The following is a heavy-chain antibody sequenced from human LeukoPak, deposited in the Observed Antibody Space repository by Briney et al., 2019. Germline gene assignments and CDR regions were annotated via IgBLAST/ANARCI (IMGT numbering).Heavy chain of an antibody. CDR2: ISDGGDTT. J-gene: IGHJ4*02. CDR3: AKTQGFFDH. V-gene: IGHV3-23*01. Sequence: GGSLRLSCAASGFTFSNNGMTWVRQAPGKGMEWVTGISDGGDTTYGEGSVKGRFTVSRDNAKNILYLQMNSLRAEDTAIYYCAKTQGFFDHWGQGSLVTVSS. CDR1: GFTFSNNG.